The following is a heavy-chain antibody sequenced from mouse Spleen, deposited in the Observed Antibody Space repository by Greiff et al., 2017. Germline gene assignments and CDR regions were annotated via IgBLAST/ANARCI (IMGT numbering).Heavy chain of an antibody. CDR3: AREHYGYGGYAMDY. V-gene: IGHV3-6*01. Sequence: EVQLQQSGPGLVKPSQSLSLTCSVTGYSITSGYYWNWIRQFPGNKLEWMGYISYDGSNNYNPSLKNRISITRDTSKNQFFLKLNSVTTEDTATYYCAREHYGYGGYAMDYWGQGTSVTVSS. J-gene: IGHJ4*01. CDR2: ISYDGSN. CDR1: GYSITSGYY. D-gene: IGHD2-2*01.